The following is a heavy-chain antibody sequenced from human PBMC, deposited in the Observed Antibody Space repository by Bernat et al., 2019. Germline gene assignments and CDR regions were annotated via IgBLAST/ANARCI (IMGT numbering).Heavy chain of an antibody. D-gene: IGHD2-15*01. CDR3: ATTLGYCSGGSCYPGWYYFDY. Sequence: QLQLQESGPGLVKPSETLSLTCTVSGGSISSSSYYWGWIRQPPGKGLEWIGSLYYSGSTYYNPSLKSRVTISVDTSKNQFSLKLSSVTAADTAVYYCATTLGYCSGGSCYPGWYYFDYWGQGTLVTVSS. J-gene: IGHJ4*02. V-gene: IGHV4-39*01. CDR1: GGSISSSSYY. CDR2: LYYSGST.